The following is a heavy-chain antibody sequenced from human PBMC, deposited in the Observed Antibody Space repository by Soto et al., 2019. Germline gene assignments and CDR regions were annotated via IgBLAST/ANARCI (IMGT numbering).Heavy chain of an antibody. J-gene: IGHJ4*02. D-gene: IGHD4-17*01. V-gene: IGHV4-39*01. CDR3: VRFYGAYANGVKRRYFDF. CDR1: GDSISSASYF. Sequence: PSETLSLTCTVSGDSISSASYFWGWIRQPPGKGLEWIGSVYFVGNSYYNPSLKSRVSISVDASKNQFSLRLSSMTAADTGVYYCVRFYGAYANGVKRRYFDFWGQGTLVTVSS. CDR2: VYFVGNS.